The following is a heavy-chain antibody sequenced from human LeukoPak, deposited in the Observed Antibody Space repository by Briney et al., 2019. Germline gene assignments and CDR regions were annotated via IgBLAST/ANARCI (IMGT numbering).Heavy chain of an antibody. J-gene: IGHJ2*01. Sequence: PGGSLRLSCAASGFTFSDYYMSWIRQAPGKGLEWVSYISSSGSTIYYADSVKGRFTISRDNAKNSLYLQMNSLRAEDMALYYCAKTSTSYCAGDCLPGYFDLWGRGTLVTVSS. V-gene: IGHV3-11*01. CDR2: ISSSGSTI. CDR1: GFTFSDYY. CDR3: AKTSTSYCAGDCLPGYFDL. D-gene: IGHD2-21*02.